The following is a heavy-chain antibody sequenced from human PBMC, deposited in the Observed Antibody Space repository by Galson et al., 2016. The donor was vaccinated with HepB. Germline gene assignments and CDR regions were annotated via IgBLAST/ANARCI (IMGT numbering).Heavy chain of an antibody. D-gene: IGHD6-6*01. J-gene: IGHJ6*02. Sequence: SLRLSCAASGFTFGHYGMHWVRQAPGKGLEWVAVIWYDRGKGYYTESVKGRFTISRDNSKKTLYLEMNTLRVEDTAVYFCARGSSSRSIYYYYCYTMDVWGQGTTVTVSS. CDR2: IWYDRGKG. CDR3: ARGSSSRSIYYYYCYTMDV. CDR1: GFTFGHYG. V-gene: IGHV3-33*01.